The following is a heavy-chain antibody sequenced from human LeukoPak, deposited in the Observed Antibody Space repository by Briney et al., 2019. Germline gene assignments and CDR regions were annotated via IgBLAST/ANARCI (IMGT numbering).Heavy chain of an antibody. J-gene: IGHJ5*02. Sequence: SQTLSLTCAISGDSVSSNSAAWHWIRQSPSRGLEWLGRTYYRSRWYSNYAPSVKSRITMNPDTSKNQFSLQLNSVTPEDSAVYYCVRDREPNWFDPWGQGTLVTVSS. D-gene: IGHD5-24*01. CDR2: TYYRSRWYS. CDR3: VRDREPNWFDP. CDR1: GDSVSSNSAA. V-gene: IGHV6-1*01.